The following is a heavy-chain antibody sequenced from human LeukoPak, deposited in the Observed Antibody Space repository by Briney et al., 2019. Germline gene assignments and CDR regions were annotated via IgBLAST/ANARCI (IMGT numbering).Heavy chain of an antibody. Sequence: GGSLRLSCADSGFTFSSSSMNWVRQAPGKGLEWVSSISGSSTYIYYADSVKGRFTISRDNAKNSLYLQMNSLRAEDTAVYYCAKAAYSNNWYFFDYWGQATLVTVSS. D-gene: IGHD1-20*01. CDR1: GFTFSSSS. CDR3: AKAAYSNNWYFFDY. J-gene: IGHJ4*02. V-gene: IGHV3-21*04. CDR2: ISGSSTYI.